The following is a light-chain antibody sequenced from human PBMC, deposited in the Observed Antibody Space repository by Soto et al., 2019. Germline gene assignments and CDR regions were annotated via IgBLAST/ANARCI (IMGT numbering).Light chain of an antibody. Sequence: EIVLTQSPATLSLSPGEKATLSCRASQSVSSYLAWYQQKPGQAPMLLIYDASNRATGIPARFSGSGSGTDVTLTISSLEPEDFAVYYCQQRSNWPPYTCGQGTKLEIK. CDR1: QSVSSY. CDR2: DAS. CDR3: QQRSNWPPYT. V-gene: IGKV3-11*01. J-gene: IGKJ2*01.